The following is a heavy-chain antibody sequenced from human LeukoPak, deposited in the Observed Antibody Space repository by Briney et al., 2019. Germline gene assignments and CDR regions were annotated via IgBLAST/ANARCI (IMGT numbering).Heavy chain of an antibody. D-gene: IGHD3-10*02. Sequence: PGGSLRLSCAASGFTFSSYEMKWVRQAPGKGLEWVSYISSSGSTIYYADSVKGRFPISRDNAKNSLYLQMNSLRPEDTAVYYCAELGISMIGGVWGKGTTVTISS. CDR3: AELGISMIGGV. CDR2: ISSSGSTI. CDR1: GFTFSSYE. J-gene: IGHJ6*04. V-gene: IGHV3-48*03.